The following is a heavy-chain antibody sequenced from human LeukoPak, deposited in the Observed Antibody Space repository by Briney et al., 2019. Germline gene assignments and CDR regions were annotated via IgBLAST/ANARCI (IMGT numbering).Heavy chain of an antibody. V-gene: IGHV3-53*01. J-gene: IGHJ3*02. CDR1: GFTFSSFA. Sequence: GGSLRLSCAASGFTFSSFAMSWVRQASGKGLEWVSIIYSGGSTYYADSVEGRFTISRDNSQNTVYLQMNSLRSEDTAVYYCVRYTYERDAFDIWGHGTMVTVSS. CDR3: VRYTYERDAFDI. D-gene: IGHD3-16*01. CDR2: IYSGGST.